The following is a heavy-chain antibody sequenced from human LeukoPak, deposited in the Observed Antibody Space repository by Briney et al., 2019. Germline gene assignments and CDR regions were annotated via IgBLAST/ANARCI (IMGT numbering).Heavy chain of an antibody. V-gene: IGHV3-23*01. J-gene: IGHJ3*02. CDR3: ARDRTVPYDAFDI. Sequence: GGSLRLSCAASGFTFSSYAMSWVRQAPGKGLEWVSAISGSGGSTYYADSVKGRFTISRDNSKNTLYLQMNSLRAEDTAVYYCARDRTVPYDAFDIWGQGTMVTVSS. D-gene: IGHD4-17*01. CDR2: ISGSGGST. CDR1: GFTFSSYA.